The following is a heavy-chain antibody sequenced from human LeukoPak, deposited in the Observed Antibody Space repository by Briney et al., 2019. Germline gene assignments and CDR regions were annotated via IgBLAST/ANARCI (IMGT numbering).Heavy chain of an antibody. D-gene: IGHD3-22*01. J-gene: IGHJ6*02. CDR3: ARVSYYDSSGYYYIYYYYGMDV. CDR1: GGSFSGYY. Sequence: SETLSLTCAVSGGSFSGYYWSWIRQPPGKGLEWIGEINHSGSTNYNPSLKSRVTISVDTSKNQFSLKLSSVTAADTAVYYCARVSYYDSSGYYYIYYYYGMDVWGQGTTVTVSS. CDR2: INHSGST. V-gene: IGHV4-34*01.